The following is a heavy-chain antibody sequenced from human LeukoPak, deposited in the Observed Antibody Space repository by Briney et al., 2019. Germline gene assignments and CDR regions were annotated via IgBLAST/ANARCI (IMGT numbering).Heavy chain of an antibody. V-gene: IGHV3-7*03. Sequence: GGSPRLSCAASGFTFSSYWMSWVRQAPGKGLEWVANMKQDGSENYYVDSVKGRFTISRDNSKNTLYLQMNSLRAEDTAIYYCAKDRSITVRAFDYWGQGTLVTVSS. CDR3: AKDRSITVRAFDY. D-gene: IGHD4-17*01. CDR1: GFTFSSYW. J-gene: IGHJ4*02. CDR2: MKQDGSEN.